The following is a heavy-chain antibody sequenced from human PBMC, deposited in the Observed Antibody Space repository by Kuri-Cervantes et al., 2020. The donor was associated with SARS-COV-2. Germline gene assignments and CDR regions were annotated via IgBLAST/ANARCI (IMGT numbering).Heavy chain of an antibody. J-gene: IGHJ6*03. CDR2: IYTSGST. V-gene: IGHV4-39*07. CDR1: GGSISSSSYY. CDR3: ARANIVVVPAALGAIIYYCYYMDV. Sequence: ESLKISCAVSGGSISSSSYYWGWIRQPPGKGLEWIGRIYTSGSTNYNPSLKSRVAISLNTSASQFSLKVTSVTAADTAVYYCARANIVVVPAALGAIIYYCYYMDVWGKGTTVTVSS. D-gene: IGHD2-2*01.